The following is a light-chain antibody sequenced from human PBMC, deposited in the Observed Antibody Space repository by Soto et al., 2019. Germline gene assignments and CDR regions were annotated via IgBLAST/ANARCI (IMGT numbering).Light chain of an antibody. Sequence: DIVMTQSPLSLPVTPGEPASISCRSSQSLLHGNGYNYLDWYLQKPGQSPQLLIYLGSNRASGVPDRFSGSGSGTDFTLKISRVEAEDVGLYYYMQALQTPLYTFGQGTKLEIK. V-gene: IGKV2-28*01. CDR1: QSLLHGNGYNY. CDR3: MQALQTPLYT. J-gene: IGKJ2*01. CDR2: LGS.